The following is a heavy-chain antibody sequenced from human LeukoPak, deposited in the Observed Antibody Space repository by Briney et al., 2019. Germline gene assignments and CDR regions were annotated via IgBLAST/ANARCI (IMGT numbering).Heavy chain of an antibody. Sequence: RTSETLSLTCSVYGVSFSGDYWTSIRQPPGKGLEWIGEINHSGSTNYDPPLKSRVTISVDTSKNQFSLKLSSVTAADTAVYYCARTHSSWYAKFQAWGQGTLVTVSS. J-gene: IGHJ1*01. CDR1: GVSFSGDY. D-gene: IGHD6-13*01. CDR3: ARTHSSWYAKFQA. V-gene: IGHV4-34*01. CDR2: INHSGST.